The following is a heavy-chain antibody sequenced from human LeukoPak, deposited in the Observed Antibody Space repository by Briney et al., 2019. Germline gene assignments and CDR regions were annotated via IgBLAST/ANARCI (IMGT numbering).Heavy chain of an antibody. D-gene: IGHD4-17*01. CDR3: ARDVHGDYGSGWFDP. CDR2: IMPLFGTA. CDR1: GGTFNNSA. V-gene: IGHV1-69*05. J-gene: IGHJ5*02. Sequence: SXKVSCKTSGGTFNNSAISWVRQAPGQGLEWLGGIMPLFGTAGYAQKFQGRVTINKEEYTRKVYLELTSLTSDDTAVYYCARDVHGDYGSGWFDPWGQGTLVSVSS.